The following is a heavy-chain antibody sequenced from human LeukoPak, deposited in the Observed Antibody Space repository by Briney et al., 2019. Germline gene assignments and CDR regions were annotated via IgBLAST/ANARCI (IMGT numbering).Heavy chain of an antibody. D-gene: IGHD1-26*01. CDR3: AKGEKYYYYYYMDV. CDR2: ISGSGGST. Sequence: PGGSLRLSCAASGFTFSTYAMSWVRQAPGKGLERVSAISGSGGSTYYADSVKGRFTISRDNSKNTLYLQMNSLRAEDTAVYYCAKGEKYYYYYYMDVWGRGTTVTVSS. J-gene: IGHJ6*03. V-gene: IGHV3-23*01. CDR1: GFTFSTYA.